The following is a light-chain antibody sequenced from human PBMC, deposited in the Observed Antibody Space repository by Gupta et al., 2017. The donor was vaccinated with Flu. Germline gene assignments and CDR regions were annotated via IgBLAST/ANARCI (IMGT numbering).Light chain of an antibody. CDR2: DDD. J-gene: IGLJ2*01. CDR3: QVWASFTDQGV. Sequence: SSVLTQPPSVSVSPGQTATLTRGGNNIGTKIVHWYQHKPGQAPLLAVYDDDDRPSGIPERFSGSNSGNTATLAISRVEAGDEADYYCQVWASFTDQGVFGGGTKVTVL. CDR1: NIGTKI. V-gene: IGLV3-21*02.